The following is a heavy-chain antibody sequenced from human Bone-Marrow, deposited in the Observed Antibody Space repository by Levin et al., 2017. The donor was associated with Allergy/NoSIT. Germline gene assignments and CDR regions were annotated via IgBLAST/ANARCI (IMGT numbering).Heavy chain of an antibody. CDR2: ISYDGSEI. CDR1: GFSFNNYG. V-gene: IGHV3-30*18. Sequence: PGGSLRLSCAASGFSFNNYGMHWVRQAPGKGLDWVAGISYDGSEIHYGDSVKGRFTISRDSSKNTLYLQMNSLRAEDTAVYYCAKEGRTITSYYMDVWGQGTTVTVSS. J-gene: IGHJ6*03. D-gene: IGHD3-10*01. CDR3: AKEGRTITSYYMDV.